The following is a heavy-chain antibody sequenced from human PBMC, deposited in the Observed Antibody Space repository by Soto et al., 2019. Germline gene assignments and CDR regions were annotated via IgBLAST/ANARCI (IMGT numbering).Heavy chain of an antibody. CDR1: GFTFSIYA. Sequence: EVQLLESGGGLVQPGGSLRLSCAASGFTFSIYAMSWVRQAPGTGREWVSAFSGSGDYTYYADSVKGRFAISRDNSKNTLYLQMNSLRAEDTAVYYCAKVLKAVAGTYDYWGQGTLVTVSS. CDR3: AKVLKAVAGTYDY. D-gene: IGHD6-19*01. V-gene: IGHV3-23*01. J-gene: IGHJ4*02. CDR2: FSGSGDYT.